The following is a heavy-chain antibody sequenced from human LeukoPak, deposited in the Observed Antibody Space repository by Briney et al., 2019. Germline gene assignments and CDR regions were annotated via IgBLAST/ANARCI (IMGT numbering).Heavy chain of an antibody. Sequence: GSLRLSCAASGFTFITYAMSWVRRAPGKGLEWIGSIYYSGSTYYNPSLKSRTTVSVDTSKNQFSLKLSSVTAADTAVYYCVRGSTLRHYQYWGQGTLVTVSS. J-gene: IGHJ4*02. CDR3: VRGSTLRHYQY. D-gene: IGHD3-16*01. V-gene: IGHV4-39*01. CDR1: GFTFITYA. CDR2: IYYSGST.